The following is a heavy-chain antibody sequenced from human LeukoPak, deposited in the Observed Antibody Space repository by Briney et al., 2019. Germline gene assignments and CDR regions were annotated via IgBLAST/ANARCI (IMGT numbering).Heavy chain of an antibody. J-gene: IGHJ3*02. Sequence: TSETLSLTCTVSGVSISSSNSYWSWIRQPAGKGLEWIGRIYTSGSTNYNPSLKSRVTISVDTSKNQFSLKLSSVTAADTAVYYCARDSILSYSGSYYGFDIWGQGTMVTVSS. CDR1: GVSISSSNSY. CDR3: ARDSILSYSGSYYGFDI. CDR2: IYTSGST. V-gene: IGHV4-61*02. D-gene: IGHD1-26*01.